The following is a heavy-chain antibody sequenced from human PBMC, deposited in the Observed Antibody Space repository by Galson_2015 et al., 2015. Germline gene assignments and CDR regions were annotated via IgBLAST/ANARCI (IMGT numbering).Heavy chain of an antibody. D-gene: IGHD5-12*01. V-gene: IGHV4-30-4*08. CDR1: GGSISSGVYY. J-gene: IGHJ5*01. CDR3: ARYNGYDSVNWFDP. CDR2: IDNSGST. Sequence: CTVSGGSISSGVYYWSWLRQAPGKGLEWIGYIDNSGSTSYNTSLESRVTISAGTSKNQLSLKLTSVTAADTAIYYCARYNGYDSVNWFDPWGQGILVIVSS.